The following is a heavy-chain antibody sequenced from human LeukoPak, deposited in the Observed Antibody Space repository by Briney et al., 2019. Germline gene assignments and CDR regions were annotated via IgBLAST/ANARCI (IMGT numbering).Heavy chain of an antibody. CDR2: IIPIFGTA. CDR3: ARGAYRYYYYYGMDV. D-gene: IGHD1-26*01. CDR1: GGTFSSYA. V-gene: IGHV1-69*13. J-gene: IGHJ6*02. Sequence: ASVKVSCMASGGTFSSYAISWVRQAPGQGLDWMGGIIPIFGTANYAQKFQGRVTITADESTSTAYMELSSLRSEDTAVYYCARGAYRYYYYYGMDVWGQGTTVTVSS.